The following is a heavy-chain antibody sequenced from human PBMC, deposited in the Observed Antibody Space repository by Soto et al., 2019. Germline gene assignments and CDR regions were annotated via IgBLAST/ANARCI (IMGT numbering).Heavy chain of an antibody. CDR2: IIPIFGTA. D-gene: IGHD2-21*02. V-gene: IGHV1-69*13. CDR1: GGTFSSYA. CDR3: AREPILAYCGGDCQNAIDY. Sequence: SVKVSCKASGGTFSSYAISWVRQAPGQGLEWMGGIIPIFGTANYAQKFQGRVTITADESTSTSYMELSSLRSEDTAVYYCAREPILAYCGGDCQNAIDYRGQGTLVTVSS. J-gene: IGHJ4*02.